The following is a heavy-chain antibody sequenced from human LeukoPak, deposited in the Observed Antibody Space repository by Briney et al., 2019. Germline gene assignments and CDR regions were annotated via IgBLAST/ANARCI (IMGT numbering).Heavy chain of an antibody. D-gene: IGHD6-19*01. CDR3: ARDQWLDY. CDR2: ISSSSTI. V-gene: IGHV3-48*01. Sequence: TGGSLRLSCAASGFTFSSYSMNWVRQTPGKGLEWVSYISSSSTIYYADSVKGRFTISRDNAKNSLYLQMNSLRAEDTAVYYCARDQWLDYWGQGTLVTVSP. J-gene: IGHJ4*02. CDR1: GFTFSSYS.